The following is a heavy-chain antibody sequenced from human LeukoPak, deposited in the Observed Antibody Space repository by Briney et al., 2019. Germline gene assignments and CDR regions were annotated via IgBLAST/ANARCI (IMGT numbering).Heavy chain of an antibody. D-gene: IGHD5-12*01. J-gene: IGHJ3*01. Sequence: GSLRLSCVASGFIFSNYWMTWVRQAPGKGLEWVANIKQDGSEKYYVDSVKGRFTISRGNAKNSLFLQVNSLRAEDTAVYYCARDEYSPPWAFDFWGQGTMVTVSS. CDR3: ARDEYSPPWAFDF. V-gene: IGHV3-7*01. CDR1: GFIFSNYW. CDR2: IKQDGSEK.